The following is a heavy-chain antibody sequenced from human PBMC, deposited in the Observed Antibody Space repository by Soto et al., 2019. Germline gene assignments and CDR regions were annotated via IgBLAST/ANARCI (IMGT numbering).Heavy chain of an antibody. Sequence: SKEPGDGQADISMHSLHPAPGKGLEWMGGFDPEDGETIYAQKFQGRVTMTEDTSTDTAYMELSSLRSEDTAVYECAGSKVRGAGLDSLVHRTLVTVSS. D-gene: IGHD3-10*01. CDR3: AGSKVRGAGLDS. V-gene: IGHV1-24*01. CDR2: FDPEDGET. CDR1: GDGQADIS. J-gene: IGHJ5*01.